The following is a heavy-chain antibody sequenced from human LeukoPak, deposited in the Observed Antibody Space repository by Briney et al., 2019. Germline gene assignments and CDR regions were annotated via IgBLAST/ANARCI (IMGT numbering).Heavy chain of an antibody. Sequence: GASVTVSCKASGYTFTNYYIHCVRQAPGQGLECMGIINPSGGSTSYAQKFQGRVTMTRDMSTSTVYMELSSLRSEDTAVYYCARGGVGATTYVWFDPWGQGTLVTVSS. J-gene: IGHJ5*02. CDR2: INPSGGST. CDR3: ARGGVGATTYVWFDP. CDR1: GYTFTNYY. V-gene: IGHV1-46*01. D-gene: IGHD1-26*01.